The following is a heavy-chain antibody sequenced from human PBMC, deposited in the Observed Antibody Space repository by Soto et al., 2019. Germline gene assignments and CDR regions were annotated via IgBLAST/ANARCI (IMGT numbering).Heavy chain of an antibody. CDR2: IYHGGAS. D-gene: IGHD2-15*01. CDR3: ARDSRYGSVRGRAIIPDAFDY. Sequence: QVQLQESGPGLVKPSGTLSLTCTVSRFSVTDSKYWRWVGQYPAKPVEWMGGIYHGGASYYNQSLSSRASMSSGESKNQNHLILTSAPAAVTAFYYCARDSRYGSVRGRAIIPDAFDYWGQGTLVTVSS. V-gene: IGHV4-4*02. CDR1: RFSVTDSKY. J-gene: IGHJ4*03.